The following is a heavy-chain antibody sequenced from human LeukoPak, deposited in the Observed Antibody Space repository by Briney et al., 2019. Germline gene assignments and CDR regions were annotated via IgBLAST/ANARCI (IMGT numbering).Heavy chain of an antibody. D-gene: IGHD3-3*01. J-gene: IGHJ3*02. V-gene: IGHV4-30-2*01. CDR1: GGSISSGGYY. Sequence: SETLSLTCTVSGGSISSGGYYWSWIRQPPGKGLEWFGYIYHSGSTYYNPSLKSRVTISVDRSKNQFSLKLSSVTAADTAVYYCARATYDFWSGYENDAFDIWGQGTMVTVSS. CDR2: IYHSGST. CDR3: ARATYDFWSGYENDAFDI.